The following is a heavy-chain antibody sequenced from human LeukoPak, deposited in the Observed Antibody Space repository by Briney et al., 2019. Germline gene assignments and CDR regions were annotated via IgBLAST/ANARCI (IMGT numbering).Heavy chain of an antibody. CDR3: ARGVRRVRGGILFYYYMDV. CDR2: IIPIFGTP. D-gene: IGHD3-10*01. Sequence: SVKVSCTASGGTFSNSAISWVRQAPGQGLEWLGGIIPIFGTPNCAQKFQGRVTMTRDTSMSTAYMELSSLRSEDTAVYYCARGVRRVRGGILFYYYMDVWGKGTTVTVSS. V-gene: IGHV1-69*05. J-gene: IGHJ6*03. CDR1: GGTFSNSA.